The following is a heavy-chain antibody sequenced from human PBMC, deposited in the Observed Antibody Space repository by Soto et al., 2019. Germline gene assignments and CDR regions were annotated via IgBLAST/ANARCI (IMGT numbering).Heavy chain of an antibody. D-gene: IGHD6-19*01. CDR3: AGDKWVAVAGRVDY. J-gene: IGHJ4*02. Sequence: QVQLVQSGGEVKKPGASVKVSCTASGYTFTNYGISWVRQAPGQGLEWMGWISGYNGNTKYAQKFQGRVTTTTDTSRSTADMEVRSLRSDDTAVYYCAGDKWVAVAGRVDYWGQGTLMTVSS. V-gene: IGHV1-18*01. CDR1: GYTFTNYG. CDR2: ISGYNGNT.